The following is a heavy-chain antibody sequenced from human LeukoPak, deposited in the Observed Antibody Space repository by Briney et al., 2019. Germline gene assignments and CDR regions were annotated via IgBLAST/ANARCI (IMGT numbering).Heavy chain of an antibody. Sequence: SETLSLTCTVSGGSITGYYWSWIRQPPGKGLEWIGYIYYSGSTNYNPSLKSRVTISVDTSKNQFSLKLSPVTAADTAVYYCARHTLVAASSFDYWGQGTLVTVSS. V-gene: IGHV4-59*08. CDR3: ARHTLVAASSFDY. CDR1: GGSITGYY. CDR2: IYYSGST. J-gene: IGHJ4*02. D-gene: IGHD2-15*01.